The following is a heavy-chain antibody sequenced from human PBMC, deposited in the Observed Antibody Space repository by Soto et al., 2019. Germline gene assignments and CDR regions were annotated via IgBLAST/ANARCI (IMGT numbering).Heavy chain of an antibody. V-gene: IGHV3-48*02. CDR2: ISGSSDTI. Sequence: EVPLVESGGGLVQPGGSLRLSCAASGFTLSSYNMNWVRQAPGKGLEWVSYISGSSDTIYYADAVKGRFTISRDNAKNSLYLQMDSLRDEDTAVYYCARDHGGSTWFAGIYYYFGVDVWGQWTTVTVSS. CDR3: ARDHGGSTWFAGIYYYFGVDV. J-gene: IGHJ6*02. D-gene: IGHD6-13*01. CDR1: GFTLSSYN.